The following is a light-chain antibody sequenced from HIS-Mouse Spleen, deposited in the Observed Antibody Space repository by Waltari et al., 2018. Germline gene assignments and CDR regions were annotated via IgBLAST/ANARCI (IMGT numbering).Light chain of an antibody. Sequence: SSVLTQPPSVSVAPGKTARITCGGHNIRSKSVHWYQQKPGQAPVLVVYDDSDRPSGIPERFSGSNSGNTATLTISRVEAGDEADYYCQVWDSSSDHVVFGGGTKLTVL. J-gene: IGLJ2*01. CDR1: NIRSKS. CDR2: DDS. CDR3: QVWDSSSDHVV. V-gene: IGLV3-21*03.